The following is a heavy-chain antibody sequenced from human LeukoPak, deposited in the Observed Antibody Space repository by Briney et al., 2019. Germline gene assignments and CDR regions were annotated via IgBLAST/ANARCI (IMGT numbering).Heavy chain of an antibody. CDR3: ARRVVPTGTTGYYYYYMDV. Sequence: ASVKVSCKASGYTFTSYGISWVRQAPGQGLEWMGWISAYNGNTNYAQKLQGRVTMTTDTSTSTAYMELRSLRSDDTAVYYCARRVVPTGTTGYYYYYMDVWGKGTTVTVSS. D-gene: IGHD1-1*01. CDR2: ISAYNGNT. CDR1: GYTFTSYG. V-gene: IGHV1-18*01. J-gene: IGHJ6*03.